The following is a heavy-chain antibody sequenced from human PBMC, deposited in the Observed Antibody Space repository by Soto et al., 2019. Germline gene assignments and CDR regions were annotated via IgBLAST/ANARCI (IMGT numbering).Heavy chain of an antibody. D-gene: IGHD2-2*01. Sequence: QVQLVQSGAEVKKPGSSVKVSCKASGGTFSSYTISWVRQAPGQGLEWMGRIIPILGIANYAQKFQGRVTITADKSTSTSYRELSSLRPEDTAVYYCARAVGYCSSTSCYADYYMDVWGKGTTVTVSS. CDR2: IIPILGIA. CDR3: ARAVGYCSSTSCYADYYMDV. V-gene: IGHV1-69*02. CDR1: GGTFSSYT. J-gene: IGHJ6*03.